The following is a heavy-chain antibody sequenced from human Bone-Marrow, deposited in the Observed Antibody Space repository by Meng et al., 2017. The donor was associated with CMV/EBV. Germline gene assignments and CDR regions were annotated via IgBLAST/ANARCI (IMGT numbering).Heavy chain of an antibody. Sequence: SETLSLTCAVYGGYFSGYYWSWIRQPPGKGLEWIGEINHSGSTNYNPSLKSRVTISVDTSKNQFSLKLSSVTAADTAVYYCARIVGATTRWYYYYGMEVWGQGTTVTVSS. CDR2: INHSGST. CDR3: ARIVGATTRWYYYYGMEV. V-gene: IGHV4-34*01. CDR1: GGYFSGYY. D-gene: IGHD1-26*01. J-gene: IGHJ6*02.